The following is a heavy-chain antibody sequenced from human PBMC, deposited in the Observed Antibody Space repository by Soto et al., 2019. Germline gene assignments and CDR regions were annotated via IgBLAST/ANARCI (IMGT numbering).Heavy chain of an antibody. V-gene: IGHV4-59*01. CDR3: ARESRYAYSYDSSGYYPYYYYGMDV. CDR2: IYYSGST. CDR1: GGSISSYY. Sequence: SETLSLTCTVSGGSISSYYWSWIRQPPGKGLEWIGYIYYSGSTNYNPSLKSRFTISVDTSKNQFSLKLSSVTAADTAVYYCARESRYAYSYDSSGYYPYYYYGMDVWGQGTTVTVSS. D-gene: IGHD3-22*01. J-gene: IGHJ6*02.